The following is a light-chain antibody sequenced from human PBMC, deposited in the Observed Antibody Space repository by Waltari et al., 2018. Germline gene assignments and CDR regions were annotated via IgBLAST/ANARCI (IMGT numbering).Light chain of an antibody. V-gene: IGLV3-25*03. CDR3: QSGDSTTTSVL. CDR1: SLTNQY. Sequence: SHELTQPPSVSVSPGQTARITCSGHSLTNQYAYWFQPKPGQAPVLGINKDTESPSGIPELFSGSSSGTTVTLTISGVQAEDEADYHCQSGDSTTTSVLFGGGTNLAVL. CDR2: KDT. J-gene: IGLJ2*01.